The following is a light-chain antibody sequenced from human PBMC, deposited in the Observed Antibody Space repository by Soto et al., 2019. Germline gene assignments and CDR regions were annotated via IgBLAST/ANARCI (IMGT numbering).Light chain of an antibody. CDR2: DTS. CDR3: LLSYSAIGV. CDR1: TGAVTSGHY. J-gene: IGLJ2*01. V-gene: IGLV7-46*01. Sequence: QAVVTQEPSLTVSPGGTVTLTCGSSTGAVTSGHYPYWFQQRPGQAPRTLIFDTSNKHSYTPARFSGSLLGGKAALTLSGAQPEDEADYYCLLSYSAIGVFGGGTPLTVL.